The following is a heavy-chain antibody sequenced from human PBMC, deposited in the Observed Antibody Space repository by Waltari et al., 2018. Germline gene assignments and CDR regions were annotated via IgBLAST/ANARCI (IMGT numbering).Heavy chain of an antibody. CDR2: ISGSDGRT. CDR3: AKDLGGFSGSHWYFDL. CDR1: GFPFRSYS. Sequence: EVQLVESGGGLVQPGASLRLSCAASGFPFRSYSMSWVRQAPGRGLEGVSSISGSDGRTNYADSAKGRFTISRDNVKNTLFLQMNSLRADDAAVYYCAKDLGGFSGSHWYFDLWGRGTLVTVSS. V-gene: IGHV3-23*04. J-gene: IGHJ2*01. D-gene: IGHD5-12*01.